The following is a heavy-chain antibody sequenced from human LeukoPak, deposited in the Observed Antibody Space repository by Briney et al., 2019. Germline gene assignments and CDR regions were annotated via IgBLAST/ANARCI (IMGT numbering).Heavy chain of an antibody. CDR3: ARQPPQYYGMDV. J-gene: IGHJ6*02. CDR2: IYTSGGT. D-gene: IGHD1-14*01. Sequence: SETLSLTCTVSGGSFSNYYWSWIRQPAGKGLEWIGRIYTSGGTNYNPSVKSRVTMSVDTSNNQFSLKLTSVTAADTAVYYCARQPPQYYGMDVWGQGTTVTVSS. CDR1: GGSFSNYY. V-gene: IGHV4-4*07.